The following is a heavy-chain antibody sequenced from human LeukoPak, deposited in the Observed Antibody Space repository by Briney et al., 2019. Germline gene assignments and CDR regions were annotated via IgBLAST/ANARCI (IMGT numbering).Heavy chain of an antibody. CDR2: INAYNDNT. Sequence: ASVKGSWKASGYTFNSAGISWVRQAPGQGLEWMGWINAYNDNTKYAEKLQGRVTMTTDTSTSTAYMELRSLRSDDTAVYYCARTTNSYYYYYYIDVWGKGTTVTVSS. CDR1: GYTFNSAG. CDR3: ARTTNSYYYYYYIDV. J-gene: IGHJ6*03. V-gene: IGHV1-18*01. D-gene: IGHD1-26*01.